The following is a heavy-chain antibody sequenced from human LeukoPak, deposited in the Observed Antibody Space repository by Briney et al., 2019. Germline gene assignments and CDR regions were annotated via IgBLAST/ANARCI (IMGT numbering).Heavy chain of an antibody. CDR1: GGSFSGYY. CDR2: INHSGST. CDR3: ARAGDSSGYSDY. J-gene: IGHJ4*02. V-gene: IGHV4-34*01. D-gene: IGHD3-22*01. Sequence: SETLSLTCAVYGGSFSGYYWSWIRQPPGKGLEWIGEINHSGSTNYNPSLKSRVTISVDTSKNQFSLKLNSVTAADTAVYYCARAGDSSGYSDYWGQGTLVTASS.